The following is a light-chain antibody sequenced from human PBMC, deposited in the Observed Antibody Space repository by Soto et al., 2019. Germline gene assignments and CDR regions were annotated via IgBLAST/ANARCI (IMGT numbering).Light chain of an antibody. CDR1: SSNLGSNS. J-gene: IGLJ3*02. Sequence: QSVLTQPPSASGTPGQRVIISCSGSSSNLGSNSGNWYQQLPGTAPKLLIYNTYQRPLGVPDRFSGSKSGTSASLAISGLQSEDEGDYFCAAWDDSLNGPVFGGGTQQTVL. CDR2: NTY. CDR3: AAWDDSLNGPV. V-gene: IGLV1-44*01.